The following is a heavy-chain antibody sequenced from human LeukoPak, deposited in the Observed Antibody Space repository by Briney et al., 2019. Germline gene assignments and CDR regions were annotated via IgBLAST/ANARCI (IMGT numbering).Heavy chain of an antibody. J-gene: IGHJ4*02. D-gene: IGHD1-26*01. CDR3: ASPTYSGSYYYFDY. Sequence: GGSLRLSCAASGFTFSSYWMHWVRHAPGKGLVWVSRINSDGSSTSYADSVKGRFTISRDNAKNTLYLQMNSLRAEDTAVYYCASPTYSGSYYYFDYWGQGTLVTVSS. CDR1: GFTFSSYW. V-gene: IGHV3-74*01. CDR2: INSDGSST.